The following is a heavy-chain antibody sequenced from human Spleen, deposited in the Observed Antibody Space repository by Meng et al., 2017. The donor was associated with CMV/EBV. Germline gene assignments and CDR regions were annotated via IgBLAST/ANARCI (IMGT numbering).Heavy chain of an antibody. CDR3: ARLDQQLDTLDY. D-gene: IGHD5-18*01. CDR2: IRYDGSDT. J-gene: IGHJ4*02. CDR1: GFTFNVFG. Sequence: ASGFTFNVFGMHWVRQAPGKGLEWVTFIRYDGSDTYYIDSVKGRFTISRDNFKNMLYLQINSLKTEDTAVYYCARLDQQLDTLDYWGQGTLVTVSS. V-gene: IGHV3-30*02.